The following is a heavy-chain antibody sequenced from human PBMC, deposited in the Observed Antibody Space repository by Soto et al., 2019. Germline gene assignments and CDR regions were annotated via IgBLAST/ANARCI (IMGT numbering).Heavy chain of an antibody. CDR3: TKDRYWPPGRLYYHALPV. CDR1: GFTFNNYI. Sequence: PGGSLRLSCSASGFTFNNYIMHWVRQAPGKGLDWVAAISSDGSSTYYAESLKGRFTISRDNSKSTMYLQMDSLRSEDTAVYYCTKDRYWPPGRLYYHALPVWGQATTGTVFS. D-gene: IGHD3-10*01. V-gene: IGHV3-30*04. CDR2: ISSDGSST. J-gene: IGHJ6*02.